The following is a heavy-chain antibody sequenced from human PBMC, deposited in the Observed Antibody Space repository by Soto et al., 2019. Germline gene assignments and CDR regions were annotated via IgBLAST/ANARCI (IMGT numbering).Heavy chain of an antibody. CDR3: ARARNRFGKYGMEV. CDR2: INHSGST. Sequence: SETLSLTCAVYGGSFSGYYWSWIRQPPGKGLEWIGEINHSGSTNYNPSLKSRVTISVDTSKNQFSLKLSSVTAADTAVYYCARARNRFGKYGMEVWGQGTTVTVSS. V-gene: IGHV4-34*01. J-gene: IGHJ6*02. D-gene: IGHD3-10*01. CDR1: GGSFSGYY.